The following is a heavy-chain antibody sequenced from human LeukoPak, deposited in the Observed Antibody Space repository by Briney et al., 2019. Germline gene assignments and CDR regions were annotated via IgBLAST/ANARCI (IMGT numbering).Heavy chain of an antibody. CDR3: VRELAVASDY. Sequence: QSGGSLILSCVASEFTFSRFAMSWVRQAPGRGLEWISSVSGTGDKTHYTDSVKGRFTISRDNAKNTLYLQMNSLRAEDTAVYYCVRELAVASDYWGQGTLVTVSS. J-gene: IGHJ4*02. V-gene: IGHV3-23*01. CDR1: EFTFSRFA. D-gene: IGHD6-19*01. CDR2: VSGTGDKT.